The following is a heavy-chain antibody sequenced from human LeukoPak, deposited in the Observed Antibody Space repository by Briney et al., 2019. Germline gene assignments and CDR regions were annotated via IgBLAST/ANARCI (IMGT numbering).Heavy chain of an antibody. D-gene: IGHD6-13*01. Sequence: GASVKVSCKASGYTFTSYDINWVRQATGQGLEWMGWMNPNSGNTGYAQKFQGRVTMTRNTSISTAYMELSSLRSEDTAVYHCARGLIAAAGNLVYWGQGTLVTVSS. CDR2: MNPNSGNT. CDR1: GYTFTSYD. V-gene: IGHV1-8*01. CDR3: ARGLIAAAGNLVY. J-gene: IGHJ4*02.